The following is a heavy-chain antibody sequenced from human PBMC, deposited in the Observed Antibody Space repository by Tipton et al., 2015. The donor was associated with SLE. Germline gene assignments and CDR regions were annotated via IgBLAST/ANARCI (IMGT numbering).Heavy chain of an antibody. CDR2: MHSSGSA. CDR3: ARTNLQESLVDWYFDL. Sequence: TLSLTCTVSGDSFTDNYWSWIRQPPGKGLEWIGCMHSSGSAAYNSSLKSRITILVDTSKRQISLKLSSVTAADTAVYYCARTNLQESLVDWYFDLWGRGTLVTVSS. J-gene: IGHJ2*01. D-gene: IGHD5-24*01. V-gene: IGHV4-59*01. CDR1: GDSFTDNY.